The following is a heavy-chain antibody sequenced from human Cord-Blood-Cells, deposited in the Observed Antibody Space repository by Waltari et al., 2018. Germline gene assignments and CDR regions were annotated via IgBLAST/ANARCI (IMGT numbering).Heavy chain of an antibody. Sequence: QVQLVQSGAEVKKPGSSVKVSCKASGGTFSSYAISWVRQAPGQGLEWVGGIFPIFGTANYAQKFQCGVTITADESTGTAYMELSSLRSEDTAVYYCARGDYNWNVFDYWGQGTLVTVSP. D-gene: IGHD1-20*01. CDR1: GGTFSSYA. CDR2: IFPIFGTA. CDR3: ARGDYNWNVFDY. V-gene: IGHV1-69*01. J-gene: IGHJ4*02.